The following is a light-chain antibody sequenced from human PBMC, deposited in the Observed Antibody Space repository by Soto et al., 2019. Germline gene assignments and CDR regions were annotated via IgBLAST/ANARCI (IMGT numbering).Light chain of an antibody. J-gene: IGKJ2*01. CDR1: QSIRIN. V-gene: IGKV3-15*01. CDR2: GAS. CDR3: QQYSDWPPYT. Sequence: EIVMTQSPATLSVSPGERATLYCRASQSIRINLAWYLQKPGQAPRLLIYGASTRATGVPARFSGSGSGTEFTLTLCSLQSEDFAVYYCQQYSDWPPYTFGQGTKVEIK.